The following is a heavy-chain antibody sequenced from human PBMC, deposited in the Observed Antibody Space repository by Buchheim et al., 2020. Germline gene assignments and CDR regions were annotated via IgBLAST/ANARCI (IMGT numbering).Heavy chain of an antibody. CDR3: AKARSEFWSHSDV. D-gene: IGHD3-3*01. V-gene: IGHV3-23*01. CDR2: ISGSGGTT. Sequence: EVHLLESGGGLVQSGGSLRLSCAASGFTFKNYGMNWVRQAPGKGLEWVSGISGSGGTTHYADSVKGRFTISRDNSKNTVYLQMNSLRAEDTAVYYCAKARSEFWSHSDVWAQGTT. J-gene: IGHJ6*02. CDR1: GFTFKNYG.